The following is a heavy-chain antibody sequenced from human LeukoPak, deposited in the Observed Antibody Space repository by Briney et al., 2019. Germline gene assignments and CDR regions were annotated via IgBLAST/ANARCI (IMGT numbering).Heavy chain of an antibody. CDR1: GFTFSSYW. J-gene: IGHJ4*02. CDR2: IKQDGSEK. CDR3: ARDMRQWLVPSPFDY. V-gene: IGHV3-7*01. D-gene: IGHD6-19*01. Sequence: GGSLRLSCAASGFTFSSYWMSWVRQAPGKGLEWVANIKQDGSEKYYVDSVKGRFTISRDNAKNSLYLQMNSLRAEDTAVYYCARDMRQWLVPSPFDYWGQGTLVTVSS.